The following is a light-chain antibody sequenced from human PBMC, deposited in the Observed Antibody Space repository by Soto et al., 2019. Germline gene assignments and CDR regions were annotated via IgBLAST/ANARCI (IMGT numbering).Light chain of an antibody. CDR2: GAS. J-gene: IGKJ2*01. CDR1: QTIRKS. Sequence: DIQMTHSPSSLSASVGDTISITCLSFQTIRKSLNWYQQRPGKAPKLLIFGASSLHNGVPQRFSGLGSGTHFTLNITTPQPEDAETHCCQQSCSAPYTFGQGTKVDIK. CDR3: QQSCSAPYT. V-gene: IGKV1-39*01.